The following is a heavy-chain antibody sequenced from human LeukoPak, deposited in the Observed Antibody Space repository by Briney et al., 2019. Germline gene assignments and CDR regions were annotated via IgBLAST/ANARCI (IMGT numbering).Heavy chain of an antibody. J-gene: IGHJ4*02. D-gene: IGHD6-19*01. CDR1: GYSSTSYW. V-gene: IGHV5-51*01. CDR2: IYPGDSDT. Sequence: GESLKISCKGSGYSSTSYWIGWVRQMHGKGLEWMGIIYPGDSDTRYSPSFQGQVTISADKSISTAYLQWSSLRASDTATYYCASSAYSSGWYGAHFDYWGQGTLVTVSS. CDR3: ASSAYSSGWYGAHFDY.